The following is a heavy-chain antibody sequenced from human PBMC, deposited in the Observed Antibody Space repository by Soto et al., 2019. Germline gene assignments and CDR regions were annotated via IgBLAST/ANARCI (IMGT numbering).Heavy chain of an antibody. J-gene: IGHJ3*02. V-gene: IGHV3-23*01. Sequence: EVQLLESGGGLVQPGGSLRLSCAVSGFTFSNYGMSWVRQAPGKGLEWVSVVSGSGSSTYYADSVKGLFTISRDNSKNTLYLQMNSLRAEDTAVYYCARRSPSWAFDIWGQGTMVTVSS. CDR3: ARRSPSWAFDI. CDR2: VSGSGSST. D-gene: IGHD2-15*01. CDR1: GFTFSNYG.